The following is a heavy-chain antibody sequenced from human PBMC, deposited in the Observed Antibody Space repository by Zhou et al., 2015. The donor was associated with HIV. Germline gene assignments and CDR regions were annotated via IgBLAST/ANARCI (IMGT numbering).Heavy chain of an antibody. D-gene: IGHD3-9*01. CDR2: INPNSGGT. V-gene: IGHV1-2*02. Sequence: QVQLVQSGAEVKKPGASVKVSCKASGYTFTGYYMHWVRQAPGQGLEWMGWINPNSGGTNYAQKFQGRVTMTRDTSISTAYMELSRLRSDDTAVYYCARGGTTDLYDILDDARGWWFDPVGPGNPGHRLL. J-gene: IGHJ5*02. CDR3: ARGGTTDLYDILDDARGWWFDP. CDR1: GYTFTGYY.